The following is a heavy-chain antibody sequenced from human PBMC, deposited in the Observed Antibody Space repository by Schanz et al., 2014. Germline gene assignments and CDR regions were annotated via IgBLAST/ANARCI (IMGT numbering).Heavy chain of an antibody. CDR3: AKSYDTSGYSGFDY. J-gene: IGHJ4*02. Sequence: QVQLVESGGSVVQPGRSLRLSCAGSGFISDYGMHWLRQAPGRGLEWVAVISYHGSEKYYADSVKGRFTISRDNSKNTLYLQMNSLRTEDTAVYFCAKSYDTSGYSGFDYWGQGTLVTVSS. CDR1: GFISDYG. D-gene: IGHD3-22*01. CDR2: ISYHGSEK. V-gene: IGHV3-30*18.